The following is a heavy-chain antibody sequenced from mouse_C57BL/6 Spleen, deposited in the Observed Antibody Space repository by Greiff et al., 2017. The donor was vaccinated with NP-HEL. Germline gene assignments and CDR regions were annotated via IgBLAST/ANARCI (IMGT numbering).Heavy chain of an antibody. V-gene: IGHV1-15*01. D-gene: IGHD2-3*01. J-gene: IGHJ3*01. CDR3: TRYDGSSFAY. Sequence: QVQLKQSGAELVRPGASVTLSCKASGYTFTDYEMHWVKQTPVHGLEWIGAIDPETGGTAYNQKFKGKAILTADKSSSTAYMELRSLTSEDSAVYYCTRYDGSSFAYWGQGTLVTVSA. CDR1: GYTFTDYE. CDR2: IDPETGGT.